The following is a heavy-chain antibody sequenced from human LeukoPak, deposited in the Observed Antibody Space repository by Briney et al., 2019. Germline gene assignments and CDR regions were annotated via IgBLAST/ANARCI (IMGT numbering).Heavy chain of an antibody. Sequence: PGGSLRLSCAASGFTVSSNPMSWVRQAAGKGLEWVSIIYSGGDTYYADSVKGRFTISRDISKNTLSLEMNSLRVEDTAVYCCARDLIAASRKWYWSGLDVWGRGTTVSVSS. J-gene: IGHJ6*02. CDR3: ARDLIAASRKWYWSGLDV. CDR1: GFTVSSNP. V-gene: IGHV3-53*01. CDR2: IYSGGDT. D-gene: IGHD6-6*01.